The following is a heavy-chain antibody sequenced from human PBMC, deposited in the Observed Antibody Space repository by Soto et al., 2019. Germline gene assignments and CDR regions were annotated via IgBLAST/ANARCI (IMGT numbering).Heavy chain of an antibody. CDR3: ATDSGGSPFDY. J-gene: IGHJ4*02. Sequence: QVQLVESGGGVVQPGRSLRLSCAASGFTFSSYGMHWVRQAPGKGLEWVAVIWADGTTKDYADSVKGRFTISRDISKNTLYLQMNSLRAEDTAVYYCATDSGGSPFDYWGQGTLVTVSS. V-gene: IGHV3-33*01. CDR1: GFTFSSYG. D-gene: IGHD1-26*01. CDR2: IWADGTTK.